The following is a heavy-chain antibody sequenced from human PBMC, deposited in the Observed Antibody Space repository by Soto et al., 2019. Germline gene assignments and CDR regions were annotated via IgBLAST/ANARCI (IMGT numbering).Heavy chain of an antibody. J-gene: IGHJ4*02. V-gene: IGHV1-18*01. CDR2: ISAHNGNK. CDR1: GYAFTTYG. Sequence: QVHLVQSGAEVKKPGASVKVSCKGSGYAFTTYGITGVRQAPGQGLEWMGWISAHNGNKNYARKRQGRVPVTRDTSTSTAYMELRSLRSDDTAVYYCARGRYGDYWGQGALVTVSS. CDR3: ARGRYGDY. D-gene: IGHD1-1*01.